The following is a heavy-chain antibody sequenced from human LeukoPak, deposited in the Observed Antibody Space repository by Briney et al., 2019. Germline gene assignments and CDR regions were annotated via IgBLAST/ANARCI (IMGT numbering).Heavy chain of an antibody. D-gene: IGHD3-10*01. CDR2: VSPYNGNT. CDR1: GYTFTDYD. J-gene: IGHJ4*02. V-gene: IGHV1-18*01. CDR3: ARNGRVRRVVKDLFEY. Sequence: ASVRVSCKTSGYTFTDYDITWVRQAPGQGLEWMGRVSPYNGNTYYSQRFQGRVTITKDTSTGTAYMDLRNLRDDDTAVYYCARNGRVRRVVKDLFEYWGQGTLVAVSS.